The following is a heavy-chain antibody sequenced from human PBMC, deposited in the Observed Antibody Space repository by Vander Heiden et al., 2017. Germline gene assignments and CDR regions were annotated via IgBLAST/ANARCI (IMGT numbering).Heavy chain of an antibody. CDR2: ISSDGSDK. CDR3: AMLVGITDASFAT. CDR1: GFTFSDYA. Sequence: QVQLVESGGGVVQPGRSLRLSCEASGFTFSDYAMHWVRQAPGKGLEWVAVISSDGSDKYHADSVKGRFTISRANSKNALYLQMNSLTTEDTAVYYCAMLVGITDASFATWGQGTLVTVSS. D-gene: IGHD2-8*02. V-gene: IGHV3-30*04. J-gene: IGHJ5*02.